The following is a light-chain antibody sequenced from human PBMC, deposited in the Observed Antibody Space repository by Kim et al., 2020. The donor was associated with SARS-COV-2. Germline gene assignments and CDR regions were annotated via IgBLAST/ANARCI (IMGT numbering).Light chain of an antibody. CDR2: GKN. CDR3: NSRDSSGNVV. CDR1: SLRSYY. J-gene: IGLJ2*01. V-gene: IGLV3-19*01. Sequence: VALGQTGRITCQGDSLRSYYASWYQQKPGQAPVLVIYGKNNRPSGIPDRFSGSSSGNTASLTITGAQAEDEADYYCNSRDSSGNVVFGGGTQLTV.